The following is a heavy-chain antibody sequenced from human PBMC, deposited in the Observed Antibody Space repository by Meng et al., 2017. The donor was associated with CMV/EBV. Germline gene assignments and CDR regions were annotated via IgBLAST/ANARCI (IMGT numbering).Heavy chain of an antibody. CDR2: ISSNGGSK. J-gene: IGHJ6*02. CDR3: ARSVGELPVYYYGMDV. CDR1: GFTFSSYA. V-gene: IGHV3-64*02. D-gene: IGHD1-26*01. Sequence: GESLKTSCAASGFTFSSYAMHWVRQAPGKGLEYVSAISSNGGSKYYADSVKGRFTISRDNSKNTLYLQMGSLRAEDMAVYYCARSVGELPVYYYGMDVWGQGTTVTVSS.